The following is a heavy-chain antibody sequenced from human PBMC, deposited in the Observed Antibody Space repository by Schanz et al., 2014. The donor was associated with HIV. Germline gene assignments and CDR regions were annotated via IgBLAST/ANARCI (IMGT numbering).Heavy chain of an antibody. CDR2: ISYDGRNK. Sequence: QVQLVESGGGVVQPGRSLRLSCAASGFTFDSYGIHWVRQAPGKGLEWVAVISYDGRNKKFANSVKGRFTISRDNSKNTVYLQAKSLRPEDTAVYGCARQGLRFSFWLDYWGQGTPVTVS. D-gene: IGHD4-17*01. CDR3: ARQGLRFSFWLDY. J-gene: IGHJ4*02. CDR1: GFTFDSYG. V-gene: IGHV3-30*03.